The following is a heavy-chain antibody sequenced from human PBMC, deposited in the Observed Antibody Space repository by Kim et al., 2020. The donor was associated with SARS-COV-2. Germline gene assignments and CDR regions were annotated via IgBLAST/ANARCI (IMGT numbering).Heavy chain of an antibody. Sequence: GGSLRLSCTASGFTFGDYAMSWVRQAPGKGLEWVGFIRSKAIGGTTEYAASVKGRFTISRDDSKSIAYLQMNSLKTEDTAVYYCTLWFGAVDYWGQGTLVTVSS. V-gene: IGHV3-49*04. D-gene: IGHD3-10*01. CDR2: IRSKAIGGTT. CDR1: GFTFGDYA. J-gene: IGHJ4*02. CDR3: TLWFGAVDY.